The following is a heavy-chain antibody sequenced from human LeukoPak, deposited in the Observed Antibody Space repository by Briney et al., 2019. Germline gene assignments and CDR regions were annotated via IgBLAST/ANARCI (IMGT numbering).Heavy chain of an antibody. J-gene: IGHJ4*02. V-gene: IGHV4-34*01. CDR1: GWSFSGHY. D-gene: IGHD2-2*01. CDR2: STHSGST. CDR3: ARGRTGAAALDS. Sequence: PSETLSLTCAVYGWSFSGHYWTWIRQTPDKGLEWIGESTHSGSTNYNPSLKSRVTISVDTSKNQFSLKLTSVTAADTAVYHCARGRTGAAALDSWGPGTRVTVSS.